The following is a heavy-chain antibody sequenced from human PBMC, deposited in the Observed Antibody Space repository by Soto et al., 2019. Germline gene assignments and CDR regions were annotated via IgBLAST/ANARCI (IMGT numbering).Heavy chain of an antibody. Sequence: PGGSLRLSCAASGFTFSSYSMNWVRQAPGKGLEWVSYISSSSSTIYYADSVKGRFTISRDNAKNSLYLQMNSLRDEDTAVYYCARDFKRWLQLSYYYYGMDVWGQGTTVTVSS. CDR1: GFTFSSYS. CDR2: ISSSSSTI. D-gene: IGHD5-12*01. J-gene: IGHJ6*02. V-gene: IGHV3-48*02. CDR3: ARDFKRWLQLSYYYYGMDV.